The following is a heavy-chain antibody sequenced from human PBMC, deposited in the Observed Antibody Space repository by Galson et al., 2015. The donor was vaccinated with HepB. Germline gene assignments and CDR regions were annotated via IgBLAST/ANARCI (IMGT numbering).Heavy chain of an antibody. D-gene: IGHD3-16*01. CDR1: GVTFSSYA. Sequence: SVKVSCKASGVTFSSYAISWVRQAPGQGLEWMGGIIPIVGIANYAQKFQGRVTITADKSTTTTYMELRSLRSDDTAVYYCAIRTGTYPYYFDVWGQGTLVVVSS. V-gene: IGHV1-69*10. CDR3: AIRTGTYPYYFDV. CDR2: IIPIVGIA. J-gene: IGHJ4*02.